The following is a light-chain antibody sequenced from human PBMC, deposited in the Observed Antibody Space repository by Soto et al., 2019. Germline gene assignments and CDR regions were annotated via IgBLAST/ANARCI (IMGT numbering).Light chain of an antibody. J-gene: IGKJ1*01. Sequence: EIVMTQSPATLSVSPGERATLYCRASQSVSSNLAWYQQKPGQAPRLLIYGASTRASGIPARFSVSGSGTEFTRTISSLQSEDFAVYYCQQYNNWPWTFGQGTKVEIK. V-gene: IGKV3-15*01. CDR3: QQYNNWPWT. CDR1: QSVSSN. CDR2: GAS.